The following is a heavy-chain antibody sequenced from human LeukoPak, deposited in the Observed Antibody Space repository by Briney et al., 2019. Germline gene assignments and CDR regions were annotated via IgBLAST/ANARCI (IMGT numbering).Heavy chain of an antibody. V-gene: IGHV4-59*11. D-gene: IGHD3-22*01. CDR1: GGSISGQY. Sequence: SETLSLTCTVSGGSISGQYWSLIRQPPGKALEWIGYIYYSGITKYNPSLKSRVTISVDTSKNQFSLRLTSVTAADTAVYYCAKTYYYDSSGHIFQADAFDIWGQGTMVTVSS. J-gene: IGHJ3*02. CDR3: AKTYYYDSSGHIFQADAFDI. CDR2: IYYSGIT.